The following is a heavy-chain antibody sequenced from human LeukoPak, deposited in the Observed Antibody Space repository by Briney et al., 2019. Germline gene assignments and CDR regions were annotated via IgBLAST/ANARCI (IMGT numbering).Heavy chain of an antibody. Sequence: GGSLRLSCAAYGFTFSSYWMHWVRQAPGKGLVWVSRINSDGSSTSYADSVKGRFTISRDNAKNTLYLQMNSLRAEDAAVYYCARGGYSYGKYGMDVWGQGTTVTVSS. CDR1: GFTFSSYW. CDR3: ARGGYSYGKYGMDV. V-gene: IGHV3-74*01. J-gene: IGHJ6*02. CDR2: INSDGSST. D-gene: IGHD5-18*01.